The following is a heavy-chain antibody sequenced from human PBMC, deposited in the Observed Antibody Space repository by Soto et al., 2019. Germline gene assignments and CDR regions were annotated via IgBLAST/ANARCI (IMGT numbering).Heavy chain of an antibody. CDR2: IYWDDDK. Sequence: QITLKESGPTLVKPTQTLTLTCTFSGFSLSTSGVGVGWIRQPPGTALEWLALIYWDDDKRYSPSLKSRLTITKDTSKNLVVLTLTNMDPVDTATYYCAHRYGSNWYGYWGQGTLVTVS. D-gene: IGHD4-17*01. CDR3: AHRYGSNWYGY. V-gene: IGHV2-5*02. CDR1: GFSLSTSGVG. J-gene: IGHJ5*01.